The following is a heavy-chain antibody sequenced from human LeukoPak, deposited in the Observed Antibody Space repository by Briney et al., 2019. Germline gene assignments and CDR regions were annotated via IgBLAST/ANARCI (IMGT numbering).Heavy chain of an antibody. V-gene: IGHV4-30-4*01. CDR3: AKGVSGSFDY. Sequence: SETLSLTCTVSVGSISSGDYYWSWIRQPPGKGLEWIGYIYYSGSTYYNPSLKSRVTISVDTSKNQFSLKLSSVTAADTAVYYCAKGVSGSFDYWGQGTLVTVSS. CDR2: IYYSGST. D-gene: IGHD3-10*01. J-gene: IGHJ4*02. CDR1: VGSISSGDYY.